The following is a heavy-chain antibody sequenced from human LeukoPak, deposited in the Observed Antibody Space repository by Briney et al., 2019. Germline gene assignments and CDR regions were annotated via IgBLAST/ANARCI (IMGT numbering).Heavy chain of an antibody. V-gene: IGHV4-34*12. CDR1: GDSISGSY. J-gene: IGHJ4*02. CDR2: IFHSGRV. Sequence: SETLSLTCAVSGDSISGSYWSWIRQPPGKGLEWIGEIFHSGRVNYIPSLQSRVTISLDKSKNQISLEVNSVTAADTAVYYCARDQRSLFDVWGQGSLVIVSS. CDR3: ARDQRSLFDV. D-gene: IGHD1-26*01.